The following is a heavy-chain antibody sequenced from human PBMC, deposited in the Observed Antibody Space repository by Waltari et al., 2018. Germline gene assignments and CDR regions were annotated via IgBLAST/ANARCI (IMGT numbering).Heavy chain of an antibody. CDR3: AKDRGAARPTDY. V-gene: IGHV3-23*01. CDR1: GFTFSRYA. CDR2: ISVIGGST. Sequence: EVQLLESGGGLVQPGGSLRLSCAASGFTFSRYAMSWVRQAPGDGLEWVSGISVIGGSTYYADSVKGRFTISRDNSKNTLYLQMNSLRAEDTAVYYCAKDRGAARPTDYWGQGTLVTVSS. J-gene: IGHJ4*02. D-gene: IGHD6-6*01.